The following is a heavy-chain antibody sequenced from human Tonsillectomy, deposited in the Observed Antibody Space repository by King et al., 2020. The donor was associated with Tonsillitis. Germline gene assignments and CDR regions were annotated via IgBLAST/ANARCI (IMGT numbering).Heavy chain of an antibody. CDR2: IYASGST. Sequence: QLQESGPGLVKPSETLSLTCTVSGGSISSYYWSWIRRPAGKGLEWIGRIYASGSTNYSPSLKSRVTMSVDTSKNQFSLKLSSVTAADTAVYYCARDNVLVVTDTDYYYYMDVWGKGTTVTVSS. CDR1: GGSISSYY. V-gene: IGHV4-4*07. CDR3: ARDNVLVVTDTDYYYYMDV. J-gene: IGHJ6*03. D-gene: IGHD2-15*01.